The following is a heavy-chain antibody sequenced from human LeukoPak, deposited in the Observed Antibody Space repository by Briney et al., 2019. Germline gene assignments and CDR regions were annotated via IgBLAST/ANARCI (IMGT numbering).Heavy chain of an antibody. CDR3: AKDDHYDTSGHGWVFDI. J-gene: IGHJ3*02. Sequence: PGGSLRLSCAASGFTFTSYSMHWVRQAPGKGLGWVAFISPDGSIGNYADSVKGRFTISRDNSKNTVYLQINSLRPEDTALYHCAKDDHYDTSGHGWVFDIWGQGTVVTVSS. CDR1: GFTFTSYS. D-gene: IGHD3-22*01. CDR2: ISPDGSIG. V-gene: IGHV3-30*18.